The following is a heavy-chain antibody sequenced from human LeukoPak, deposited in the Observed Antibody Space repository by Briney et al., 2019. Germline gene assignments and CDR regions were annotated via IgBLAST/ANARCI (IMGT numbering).Heavy chain of an antibody. CDR1: GLTFSTYA. V-gene: IGHV3-23*01. CDR3: AKPISGGLAVTADWFHP. Sequence: PGGSLRLSCAASGLTFSTYAMNWVRQPPGKGLEWVSTINANSGTTSYAASVRGRFTISRDNSKNTLYLQVNTLRADDTATYYCAKPISGGLAVTADWFHPWGQGTLVVVSS. D-gene: IGHD6-19*01. J-gene: IGHJ5*01. CDR2: INANSGTT.